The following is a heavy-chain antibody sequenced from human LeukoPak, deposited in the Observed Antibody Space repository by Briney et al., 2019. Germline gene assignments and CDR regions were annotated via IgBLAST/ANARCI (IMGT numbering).Heavy chain of an antibody. CDR3: SRELRYFDWLLPEYYYYGMDV. CDR2: IRGSGGTS. V-gene: IGHV3-23*01. J-gene: IGHJ6*02. CDR1: GFTFSTYA. D-gene: IGHD3-9*01. Sequence: PGGSLRLSCAASGFTFSTYAMSWVRQAPGAALEGVATIRGSGGTSYYADSVNGRVTISRDNSKNTLYVQMNSLRSEDPAVYCCSRELRYFDWLLPEYYYYGMDVWGQGTTVTVSS.